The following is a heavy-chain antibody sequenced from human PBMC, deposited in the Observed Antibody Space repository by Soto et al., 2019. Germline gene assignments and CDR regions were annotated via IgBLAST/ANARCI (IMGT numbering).Heavy chain of an antibody. J-gene: IGHJ3*02. V-gene: IGHV3-33*01. CDR1: GFNFDRYG. D-gene: IGHD5-18*01. CDR2: IWYDGSKK. Sequence: PGGSLRLSCAASGFNFDRYGMHWVRQAPGKGLEWLAIIWYDGSKKYYADSVQGRFTVSRDNSRNTLYLQMDTMRAEDTAVYYCARMVNFNDDSQSFDAFDSWGHGTMVTVSS. CDR3: ARMVNFNDDSQSFDAFDS.